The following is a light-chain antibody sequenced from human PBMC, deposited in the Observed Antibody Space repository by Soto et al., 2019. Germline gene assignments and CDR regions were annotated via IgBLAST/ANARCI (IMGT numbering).Light chain of an antibody. CDR1: QTVTNSF. J-gene: IGKJ2*01. CDR2: GIS. CDR3: QQYSTLPHT. V-gene: IGKV3-20*01. Sequence: ENVLTQSPGTLSLSPGERATLSCRANQTVTNSFFAWYQQKPGQPPRLLIHGISSRATGIPDRFSGSGSLTDFTLTISRLEPEDFVVYYCQQYSTLPHTFGRGTKLEV.